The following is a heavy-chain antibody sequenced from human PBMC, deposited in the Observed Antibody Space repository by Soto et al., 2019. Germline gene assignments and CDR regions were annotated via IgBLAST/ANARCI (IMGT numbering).Heavy chain of an antibody. CDR3: AKDAGDYEYFQH. CDR2: ISWNSGSI. D-gene: IGHD4-17*01. Sequence: PGGSLRLSCAASGFTFDDYAMHWVRQAPGKGLEWVSGISWNSGSIGYADPVKGRFTISRDNAKNSLYLQMNSLRAEDTALYYCAKDAGDYEYFQHWGQGTLVTVSS. CDR1: GFTFDDYA. V-gene: IGHV3-9*01. J-gene: IGHJ1*01.